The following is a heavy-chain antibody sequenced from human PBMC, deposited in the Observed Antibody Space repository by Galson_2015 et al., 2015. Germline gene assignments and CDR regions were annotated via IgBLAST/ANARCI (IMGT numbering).Heavy chain of an antibody. CDR2: IDDSGTET. J-gene: IGHJ5*02. CDR1: GFTFSNYA. Sequence: SLRLSCAASGFTFSNYAMSWVRQAPGKGLEWVSVIDDSGTETHYADSVRGRFTIFRDNSKNMLYLQMNSLRADDTAVYYCRGQWLAPFKWIDPWGQGTLVTVSS. CDR3: RGQWLAPFKWIDP. D-gene: IGHD6-19*01. V-gene: IGHV3-23*01.